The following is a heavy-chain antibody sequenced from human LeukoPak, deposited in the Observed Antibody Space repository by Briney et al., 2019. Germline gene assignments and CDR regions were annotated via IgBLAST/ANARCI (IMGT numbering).Heavy chain of an antibody. D-gene: IGHD1-7*01. J-gene: IGHJ4*02. V-gene: IGHV3-21*01. CDR1: GFTFSSYS. CDR3: ATAGNYRFDY. Sequence: KPGGSLRLSCAASGFTFSSYSMNWVRQAPGKGLEWVSSISSSSSYIYYADSVKGRFTISRDNARNTLYLQMNSLRVEDTALYFCATAGNYRFDYWGQGTLVTVSS. CDR2: ISSSSSYI.